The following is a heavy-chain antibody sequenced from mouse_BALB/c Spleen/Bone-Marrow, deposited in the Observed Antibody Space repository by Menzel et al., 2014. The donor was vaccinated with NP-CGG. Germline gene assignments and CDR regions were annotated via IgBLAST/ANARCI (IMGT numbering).Heavy chain of an antibody. CDR3: ARQAGGSGYFDY. CDR1: GFTFSGYG. CDR2: ISGGGSYT. J-gene: IGHJ2*01. Sequence: EVKVVESGGGLVKPGGSLKLSCAASGFTFSGYGMSWVRQTPEKRLEWVATISGGGSYTYYPDSVKGRFTISRDNAKNNLYLQMSSLRSEDTALYFCARQAGGSGYFDYWGQGTTLTVSS. D-gene: IGHD1-1*01. V-gene: IGHV5-9-2*01.